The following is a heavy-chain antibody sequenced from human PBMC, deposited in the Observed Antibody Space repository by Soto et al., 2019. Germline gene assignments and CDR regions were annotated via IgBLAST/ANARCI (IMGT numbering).Heavy chain of an antibody. Sequence: SETLSLTCTVSGVSISSGNHYWSWIRQPPGKGLEWIGYIFYSGTAYYNPSLKSRLTISVDTSKNQFSLKLSSVTAADTAVYYCARTDYGTAYFDPWGQGSLVTVSS. D-gene: IGHD3-10*01. CDR2: IFYSGTA. V-gene: IGHV4-30-4*01. CDR3: ARTDYGTAYFDP. CDR1: GVSISSGNHY. J-gene: IGHJ5*02.